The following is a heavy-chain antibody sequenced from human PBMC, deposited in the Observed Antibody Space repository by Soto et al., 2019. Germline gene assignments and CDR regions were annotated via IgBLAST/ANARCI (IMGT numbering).Heavy chain of an antibody. V-gene: IGHV1-18*01. Sequence: QVHLVQSGGEVKKPGASVKVSCKASGYNFTTYGISWVRQAPRQGLEWMGWISGDNVNTKSAQKIQGRITMTTDTSAGTAYMELRSLRSDDTAVYFCARAGQQQAQETYYYFYGMDVWGQGTTVTVSS. D-gene: IGHD6-13*01. J-gene: IGHJ6*02. CDR3: ARAGQQQAQETYYYFYGMDV. CDR1: GYNFTTYG. CDR2: ISGDNVNT.